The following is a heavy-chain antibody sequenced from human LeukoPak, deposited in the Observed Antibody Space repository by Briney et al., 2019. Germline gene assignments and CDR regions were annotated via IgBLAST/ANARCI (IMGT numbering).Heavy chain of an antibody. CDR2: INWKGGRT. Sequence: GGSLRLSCAASGFTFDDFGMSWVRHVPGKGVEWVSGINWKGGRTVYADSVKGRFTISRDNPKKSLSLQRNSLRAEDTALYYCARKWLSNAFDIWGQGTMVTVSS. J-gene: IGHJ3*02. CDR3: ARKWLSNAFDI. CDR1: GFTFDDFG. D-gene: IGHD5-12*01. V-gene: IGHV3-20*04.